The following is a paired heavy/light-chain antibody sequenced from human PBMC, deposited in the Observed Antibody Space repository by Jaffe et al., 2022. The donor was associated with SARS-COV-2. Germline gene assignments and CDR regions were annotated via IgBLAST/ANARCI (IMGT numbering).Light chain of an antibody. J-gene: IGKJ3*01. CDR2: GAS. CDR1: QSVSSSY. V-gene: IGKV3-20*01. Sequence: EIVLTQSPGTLSLSPGERATLSCRASQSVSSSYLAWYQQKPGQAPRLLIYGASSRATGIPDRFSGSGSGTDFTLTISRLEPEDFAVYYCQQYGSFSFGPGTKVDIK. CDR3: QQYGSFS.
Heavy chain of an antibody. D-gene: IGHD2-15*01. CDR2: MNPNSGNT. V-gene: IGHV1-8*01. J-gene: IGHJ6*02. CDR3: ARDTWGIVVVVAAEELGGYGMDV. CDR1: GYTFTSYD. Sequence: QVQLVQSGAEVKKPGASVKVSCKASGYTFTSYDINWVRQATGQGLEWMGWMNPNSGNTGYAQKFQGRVTMTRNTSISTAYMELSSLRSEDTAVYYCARDTWGIVVVVAAEELGGYGMDVWGQGTTVTVSS.